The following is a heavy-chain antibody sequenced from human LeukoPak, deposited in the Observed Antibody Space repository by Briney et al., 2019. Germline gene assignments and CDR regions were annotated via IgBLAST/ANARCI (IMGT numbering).Heavy chain of an antibody. Sequence: GGSLRLSCAAFGFSFSNYGMNWVRQAPGKGLEWVSGITGSGDRTYYADSVKGRFTISRDNSKNTLYLQMNSLRAEDTAVYYCAKDKVYVVRGVSDFDYWGQGTLVTVSS. CDR3: AKDKVYVVRGVSDFDY. D-gene: IGHD3-10*01. CDR2: ITGSGDRT. V-gene: IGHV3-23*01. J-gene: IGHJ4*02. CDR1: GFSFSNYG.